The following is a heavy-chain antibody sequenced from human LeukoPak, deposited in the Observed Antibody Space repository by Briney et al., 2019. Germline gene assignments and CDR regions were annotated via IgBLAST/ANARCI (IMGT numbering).Heavy chain of an antibody. J-gene: IGHJ2*01. CDR2: INSSSTTI. Sequence: GGSLTLSCAVSGFTFSSYSLNWVRQAPGKGLEWVSFINSSSTTIYYADSVKGRFIISRDNTKNSLYLQMNSLRDDDTAVYYGAKDAGYSSGWSHWYFDLWGRGTLVTVSS. CDR1: GFTFSSYS. CDR3: AKDAGYSSGWSHWYFDL. V-gene: IGHV3-48*02. D-gene: IGHD6-19*01.